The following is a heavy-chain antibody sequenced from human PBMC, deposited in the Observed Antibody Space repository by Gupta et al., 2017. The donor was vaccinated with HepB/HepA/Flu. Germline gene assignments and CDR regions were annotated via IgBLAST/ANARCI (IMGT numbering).Heavy chain of an antibody. J-gene: IGHJ5*02. Sequence: QVQLVQSGAEVKKPGSSVKVSCKASGGTFSNYAISWLRQAPGQGLEWMGGIVTMFGSAVYAQEFQGRVTFTADKSTSTAYMELSSLXSXDTAIYXCARDKFTNWCDPWGQGTRVTVAS. CDR1: GGTFSNYA. CDR2: IVTMFGSA. CDR3: ARDKFTNWCDP. V-gene: IGHV1-69*06.